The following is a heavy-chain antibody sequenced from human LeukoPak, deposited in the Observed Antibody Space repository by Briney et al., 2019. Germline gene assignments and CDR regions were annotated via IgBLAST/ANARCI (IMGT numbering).Heavy chain of an antibody. CDR1: GGTFSSYA. D-gene: IGHD5-12*01. J-gene: IGHJ6*02. Sequence: SVKVSCKASGGTFSSYAISWVRQAPGQGLEWMGRIIPILGIANYAQKLQGRVTMTTDTSTSTAYMELRGLRSDDTAVYYCARDSSYSGYGPYYYYYYGMDVWGQGTTVTVSS. V-gene: IGHV1-69*04. CDR2: IIPILGIA. CDR3: ARDSSYSGYGPYYYYYYGMDV.